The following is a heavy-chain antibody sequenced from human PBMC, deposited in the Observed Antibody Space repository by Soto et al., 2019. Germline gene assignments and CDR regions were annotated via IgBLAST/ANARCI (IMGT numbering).Heavy chain of an antibody. D-gene: IGHD1-26*01. CDR3: ARDLGVGAAADY. CDR2: INAGNGNT. J-gene: IGHJ4*02. CDR1: GYTFTSYA. Sequence: QVQLVQSGAEVKKPGASVKVSCKASGYTFTSYAMHWVRQAPGQRLEWMGWINAGNGNTKYSQKFQGRVTITRDTSANTAYMELSSLRSEDTAVYSCARDLGVGAAADYWGQGTLVTVSS. V-gene: IGHV1-3*01.